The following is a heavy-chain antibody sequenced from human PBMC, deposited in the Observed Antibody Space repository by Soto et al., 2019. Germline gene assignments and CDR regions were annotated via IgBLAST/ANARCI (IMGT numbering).Heavy chain of an antibody. CDR3: AQILFGRSVAGGYFYMDV. Sequence: HVTLKESGPVLVKPTETLTLTCTVSGFSLASAKVGVTWIRQPPGKALEWLAHIFSNVEKSYRTSLKDRLTISEDTSKSQVVLTMTNVDPVDTATYYCAQILFGRSVAGGYFYMDVWGKGTPVTVSS. CDR1: GFSLASAKVG. J-gene: IGHJ6*03. D-gene: IGHD6-19*01. CDR2: IFSNVEK. V-gene: IGHV2-26*01.